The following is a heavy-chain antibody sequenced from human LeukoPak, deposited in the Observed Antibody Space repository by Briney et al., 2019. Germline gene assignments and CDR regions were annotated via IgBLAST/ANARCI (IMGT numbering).Heavy chain of an antibody. CDR2: IYYSGST. J-gene: IGHJ5*02. CDR3: ARDHNWNDGGNWFDP. Sequence: SQTLSLTCTVSGGSISSGDYYWSWIRQPPGKGLEWIGYIYYSGSTYYNPSLKGRVTISVDTSKNQFSLKLSSVTAADTAVYYCARDHNWNDGGNWFDPWGQGTLVTVSS. D-gene: IGHD1-1*01. CDR1: GGSISSGDYY. V-gene: IGHV4-30-4*01.